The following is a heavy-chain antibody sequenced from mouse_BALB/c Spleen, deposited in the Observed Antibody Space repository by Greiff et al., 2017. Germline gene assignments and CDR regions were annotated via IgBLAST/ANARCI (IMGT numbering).Heavy chain of an antibody. D-gene: IGHD4-1*01. Sequence: QVQLKQSGPELVKPGASVRISCKASGYTFTSYYIHWVKQRPGQGLEWIGWIYPGNVNTKYNEKFKGKATLTADKSSSTAYMQLSSLTSEDSAVYFCARWETGTAMDYWGQGTSVTVSS. CDR2: IYPGNVNT. CDR1: GYTFTSYY. CDR3: ARWETGTAMDY. V-gene: IGHV1S56*01. J-gene: IGHJ4*01.